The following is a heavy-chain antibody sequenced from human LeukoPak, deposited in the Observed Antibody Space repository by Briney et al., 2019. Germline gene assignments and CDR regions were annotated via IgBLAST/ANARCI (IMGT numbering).Heavy chain of an antibody. CDR2: IYSSGST. Sequence: SSESLFLTRAVSVDSISSGSYYWGSVRQPAGRGLGWVRRIYSSGSTNSNPSLKSRVTISVDTSKHTFSLKLSSVIAADRAVYYCASVSVNGGWEHYYYGMVVWGGATTVTVSS. V-gene: IGHV4-61*02. D-gene: IGHD6-19*01. CDR1: VDSISSGSYY. CDR3: ASVSVNGGWEHYYYGMVV. J-gene: IGHJ6*04.